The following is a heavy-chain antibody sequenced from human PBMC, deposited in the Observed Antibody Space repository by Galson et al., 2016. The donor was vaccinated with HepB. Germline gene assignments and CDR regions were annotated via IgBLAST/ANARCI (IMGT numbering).Heavy chain of an antibody. CDR3: ASSDGPGGCSGGSCYTAFDY. D-gene: IGHD2-15*01. CDR2: IWYDGSNK. Sequence: SLRLSCAASGFTFSSYGMHWVRQAPGKGLEWVAVIWYDGSNKCYADSVKGRFTISRDNSKNTLYLQMNSLRAEDTAVYYCASSDGPGGCSGGSCYTAFDYWGQGTLVTVSP. CDR1: GFTFSSYG. J-gene: IGHJ4*02. V-gene: IGHV3-33*01.